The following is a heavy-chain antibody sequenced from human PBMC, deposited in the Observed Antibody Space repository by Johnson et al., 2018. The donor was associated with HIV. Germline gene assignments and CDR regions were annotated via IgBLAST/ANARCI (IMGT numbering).Heavy chain of an antibody. CDR1: GFTLSDHY. CDR3: VCLRAWTFDI. CDR2: IDSSGSGI. V-gene: IGHV3-11*04. J-gene: IGHJ3*02. Sequence: QVQLVESGGGLVQPGGSLRLSCAASGFTLSDHYMDWVRQAAGKGLEWVSYIDSSGSGIYYADSVKGRFTISRDNAKNSLYLQMHSLRAEDTAVYYCVCLRAWTFDIWGQGTMVTVSS. D-gene: IGHD3-10*01.